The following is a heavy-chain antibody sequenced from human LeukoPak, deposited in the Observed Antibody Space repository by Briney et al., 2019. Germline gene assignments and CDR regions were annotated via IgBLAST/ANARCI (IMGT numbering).Heavy chain of an antibody. D-gene: IGHD5-12*01. J-gene: IGHJ4*02. CDR3: ARVGDEVAYTRGYLDH. CDR1: GFTVSSHD. CDR2: SYMGGTT. Sequence: GGYPRLSCAASGFTVSSHDMSWVRQAPGKGLEWVSVSYMGGTTYSAHPVKGRFTISRHSSKNTLYLKMNSLRAEDAAVYHCARVGDEVAYTRGYLDHWGQGTLVTVSS. V-gene: IGHV3-53*04.